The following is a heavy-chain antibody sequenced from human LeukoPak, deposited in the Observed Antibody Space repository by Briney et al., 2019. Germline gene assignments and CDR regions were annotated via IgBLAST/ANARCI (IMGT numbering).Heavy chain of an antibody. J-gene: IGHJ5*02. D-gene: IGHD6-6*01. Sequence: PSETLSLTCAVSGYSIGTDYYWGWIRQPPGKGLEWIGSIYNSGSTYYNPSLKSRITISVDTSKNQFSLKLSSVTAADTAVYYCARNSSSSSPPERYNWLDPWGQGTLVTVSS. CDR2: IYNSGST. CDR3: ARNSSSSSPPERYNWLDP. CDR1: GYSIGTDYY. V-gene: IGHV4-38-2*01.